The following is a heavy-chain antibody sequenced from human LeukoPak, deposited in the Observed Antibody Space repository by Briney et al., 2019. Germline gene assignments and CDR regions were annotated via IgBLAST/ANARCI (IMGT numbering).Heavy chain of an antibody. V-gene: IGHV1-8*01. J-gene: IGHJ5*02. CDR3: ARARSGSYYNNWFDP. CDR2: MNPNSGNT. CDR1: GYTFTSYD. D-gene: IGHD3-10*01. Sequence: ASVKVSCKASGYTFTSYDINWVRQATGQGLEWMGWMNPNSGNTGYAQKFQGRVTMTRNTSISTAYMELSSLGSEDTAVDYCARARSGSYYNNWFDPWGQGTLVTVSS.